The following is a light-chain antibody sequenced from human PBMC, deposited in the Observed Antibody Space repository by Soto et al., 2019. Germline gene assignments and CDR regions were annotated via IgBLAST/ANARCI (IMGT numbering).Light chain of an antibody. V-gene: IGKV1-5*01. Sequence: TQSPSTQSTSVGDRVTITCRASQSISSWLAWYQQKPGKAPKLLIYDASSLESGVPSRFSGSGSGTEFTLTISSLQPDDFATYYCQQYNSYPCTFGHGTQVDI. CDR2: DAS. CDR3: QQYNSYPCT. CDR1: QSISSW. J-gene: IGKJ1*01.